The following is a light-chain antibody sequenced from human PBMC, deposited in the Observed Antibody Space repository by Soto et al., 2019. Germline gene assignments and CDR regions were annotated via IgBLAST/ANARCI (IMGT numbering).Light chain of an antibody. J-gene: IGLJ1*01. CDR1: SSNIGAGFD. CDR3: QSYDSSLSGYV. V-gene: IGLV1-40*01. CDR2: SNT. Sequence: QSVLTQPPSVSGAPGQRVTISCSGSSSNIGAGFDVHWYRQFPGTAPKLLIYSNTNRASGVPDRFSASRSGTSASLAITGLQAEDEADYHCQSYDSSLSGYVFGTGTQLTVL.